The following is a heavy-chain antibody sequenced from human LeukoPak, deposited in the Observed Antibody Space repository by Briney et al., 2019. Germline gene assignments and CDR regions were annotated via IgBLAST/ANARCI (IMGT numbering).Heavy chain of an antibody. D-gene: IGHD3-3*01. J-gene: IGHJ4*02. CDR1: GFTFSSYA. CDR2: ISGSGGST. CDR3: AKLSDDYDFWSGYYVAYYFDY. V-gene: IGHV3-23*01. Sequence: GGSLRLSCAASGFTFSSYAVSWVRQAPGKGLEWVSAISGSGGSTYYADSVKGRFTISRDNSKNTLYLQMNSLRAEDTAVYYCAKLSDDYDFWSGYYVAYYFDYWGQGTLVTVSS.